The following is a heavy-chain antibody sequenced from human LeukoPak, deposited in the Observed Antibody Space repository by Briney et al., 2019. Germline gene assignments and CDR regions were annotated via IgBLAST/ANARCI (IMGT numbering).Heavy chain of an antibody. CDR3: ASDRYYYDSSGYYSHYWYFDL. CDR1: GFTVSSNY. V-gene: IGHV3-53*01. CDR2: IYSGGST. D-gene: IGHD3-22*01. J-gene: IGHJ2*01. Sequence: PGGSLRLSCAASGFTVSSNYMGWVRQAPGKGLECVSVIYSGGSTYYADSVKGRFTISRDNSKNTLYLQMNSLRAEDTAVYYCASDRYYYDSSGYYSHYWYFDLWGRGTLVTVSS.